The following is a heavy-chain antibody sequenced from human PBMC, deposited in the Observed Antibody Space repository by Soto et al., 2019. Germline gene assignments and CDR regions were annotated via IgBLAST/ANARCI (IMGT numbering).Heavy chain of an antibody. V-gene: IGHV4-34*01. CDR2: INHSGST. CDR3: ASYMVRGVIRYYYGMDV. D-gene: IGHD3-10*01. J-gene: IGHJ6*02. CDR1: GGSFSGYY. Sequence: SETLSLTCAVYGGSFSGYYWSWIRQPPGKGLEWIGEINHSGSTNYNPSLKSRVTISVDTSKNQFSLKLSSVTAADTAVYYCASYMVRGVIRYYYGMDVWGQGPTVTVYS.